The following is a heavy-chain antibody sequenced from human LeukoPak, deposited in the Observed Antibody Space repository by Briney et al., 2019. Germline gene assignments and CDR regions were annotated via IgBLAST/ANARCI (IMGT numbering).Heavy chain of an antibody. Sequence: GGSLRLSCAASRFTFSSYAMSWVRQAPGKGLEWVSAISGTGDSTYYADSVKGRFTISRDNSKNTLYLLMNSLRAEDTAIYYCAKDFDFWSAYYRGDDCWGQGTLVTVSS. CDR3: AKDFDFWSAYYRGDDC. CDR1: RFTFSSYA. CDR2: ISGTGDST. J-gene: IGHJ4*02. V-gene: IGHV3-23*01. D-gene: IGHD3-3*01.